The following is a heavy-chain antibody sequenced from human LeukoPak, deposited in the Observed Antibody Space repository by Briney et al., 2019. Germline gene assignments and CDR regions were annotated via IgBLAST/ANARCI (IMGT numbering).Heavy chain of an antibody. V-gene: IGHV4-30-4*01. CDR1: GGSISSGDYY. D-gene: IGHD3-22*01. Sequence: PSETLSLTCTVSGGSISSGDYYWSWIRQPPGKGLEWIGYIYYSGSTYYNPSLKSRVTISVDTSKNQFSLKLSSVTAADTAVYYCARGTYYYDSSGYYYWFDPWGQGTLVTVPS. CDR3: ARGTYYYDSSGYYYWFDP. J-gene: IGHJ5*02. CDR2: IYYSGST.